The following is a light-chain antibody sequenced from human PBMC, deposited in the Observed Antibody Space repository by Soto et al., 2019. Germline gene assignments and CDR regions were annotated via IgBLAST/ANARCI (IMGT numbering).Light chain of an antibody. J-gene: IGLJ1*01. Sequence: QSALTQPASVSGSPGQSITISCTGTSSDVGGNNYVSWYQQHPGKAPKLMIYEVSNRPSGVSNRFSGSNSGNPASLTISGLQAEDEADYYCSSYTSSSTYVFGTGTKVTVL. CDR2: EVS. CDR1: SSDVGGNNY. V-gene: IGLV2-14*01. CDR3: SSYTSSSTYV.